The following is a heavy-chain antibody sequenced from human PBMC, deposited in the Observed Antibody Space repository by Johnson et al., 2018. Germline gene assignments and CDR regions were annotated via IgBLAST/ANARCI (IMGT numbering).Heavy chain of an antibody. CDR2: ISYDGSNK. CDR1: GFTFSSYG. CDR3: AKAYSSGWYTPDAFNI. D-gene: IGHD6-19*01. Sequence: QVQLVESGGGVVQPGRSLRLSCAASGFTFSSYGMHWVRQAPGKGLEWVAVISYDGSNKYYADSVKGRFTISRDNSKNTLYLQMNSLRAEDTALYYCAKAYSSGWYTPDAFNIWGQGTMVTVSS. J-gene: IGHJ3*02. V-gene: IGHV3-30*18.